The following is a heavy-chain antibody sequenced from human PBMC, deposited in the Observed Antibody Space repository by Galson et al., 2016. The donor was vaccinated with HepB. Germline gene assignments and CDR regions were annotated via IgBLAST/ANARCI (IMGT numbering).Heavy chain of an antibody. V-gene: IGHV3-7*03. CDR1: GFTFSNYW. CDR3: ARKGGIYSPWGY. J-gene: IGHJ4*02. D-gene: IGHD3-10*01. CDR2: IKQDGNEK. Sequence: SLRLSCAASGFTFSNYWMSWVRQAPGKGLEWVANIKQDGNEKYYVDSVKGRFTISRDNAKNSMYLRMNSLRAGDTAVYYCARKGGIYSPWGYWGQGTLVTVSS.